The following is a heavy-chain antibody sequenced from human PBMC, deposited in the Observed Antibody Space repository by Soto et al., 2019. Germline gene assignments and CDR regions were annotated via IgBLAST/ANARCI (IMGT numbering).Heavy chain of an antibody. CDR3: ARXXRGTATTVVDAFDI. Sequence: QVQLQQWGAGLLKPSETLSLTCAVYGGFVSSGSYYWSWIRQPPGKGLEWIGEMSHSGGTHFNPSLKSRVTISVDTSKNQFSLKMSSVTAADTALYYXARXXRGTATTVVDAFDIWGPGTMVTVSS. D-gene: IGHD1-1*01. V-gene: IGHV4-34*01. J-gene: IGHJ3*02. CDR1: GGFVSSGSYY. CDR2: MSHSGGT.